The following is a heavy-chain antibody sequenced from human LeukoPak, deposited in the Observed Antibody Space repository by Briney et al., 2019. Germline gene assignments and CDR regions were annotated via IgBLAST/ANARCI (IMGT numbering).Heavy chain of an antibody. CDR3: ASELTPHSSGWSGNYYYYGMDV. J-gene: IGHJ6*02. V-gene: IGHV1-2*02. CDR1: GYTFTGYY. CDR2: INPNSGGT. Sequence: ASVKVSCKASGYTFTGYYMHWVRQAPGQGLEWMGWINPNSGGTNYAQKFQGRVAMTRDTSISTAYMELSRLRSDDTAVYYCASELTPHSSGWSGNYYYYGMDVWGQGTTVTVSS. D-gene: IGHD6-19*01.